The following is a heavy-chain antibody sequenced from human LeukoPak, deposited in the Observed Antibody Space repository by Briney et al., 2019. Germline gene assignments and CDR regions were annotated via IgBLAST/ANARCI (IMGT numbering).Heavy chain of an antibody. J-gene: IGHJ4*02. Sequence: GGSLSLSCAASGFSVRTTYMSWVRQAPGKRLEWVSVLYTGGGTDHAGSVKGRFTISRDNSKNTLSLQMNSLRVEDTAIYYCTRSGYRHPYHFDSWGQGTLVIVSS. CDR2: LYTGGGT. CDR1: GFSVRTTY. D-gene: IGHD3-22*01. V-gene: IGHV3-53*01. CDR3: TRSGYRHPYHFDS.